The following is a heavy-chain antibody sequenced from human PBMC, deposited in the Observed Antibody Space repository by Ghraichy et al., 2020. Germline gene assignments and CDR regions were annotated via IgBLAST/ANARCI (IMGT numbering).Heavy chain of an antibody. CDR3: ARDSADHFYSYSYMDA. V-gene: IGHV1-18*01. J-gene: IGHJ6*03. Sequence: ASVKVSCKASGYTFSSYGISWVRQAPGQGLEWMGWVSVSSGKTNYAQKFQGRVTMTTDTSTSTAYMELRGLTSDDTAVYFCARDSADHFYSYSYMDAWGRGTTVAVSS. CDR1: GYTFSSYG. CDR2: VSVSSGKT.